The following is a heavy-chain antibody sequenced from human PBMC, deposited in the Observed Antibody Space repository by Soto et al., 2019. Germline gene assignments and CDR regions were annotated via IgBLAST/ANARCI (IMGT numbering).Heavy chain of an antibody. CDR1: GGTFSSYA. J-gene: IGHJ6*02. D-gene: IGHD4-4*01. CDR2: INPNSGST. CDR3: ARASYSNPMDV. V-gene: IGHV1-2*02. Sequence: GSSVKVSCKASGGTFSSYAISWVRQAPGQGLEWMGWINPNSGSTNYAQKFQGRVTMTRDTSISTAYMELSRLRSDDTAVYYCARASYSNPMDVWGQGTTVTVSS.